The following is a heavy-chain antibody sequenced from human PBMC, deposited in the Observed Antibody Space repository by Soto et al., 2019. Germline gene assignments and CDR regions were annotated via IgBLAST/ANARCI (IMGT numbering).Heavy chain of an antibody. CDR3: ARSNYDFCSGPHYLFAY. CDR1: GFTFSSYA. J-gene: IGHJ4*02. Sequence: PGGSLRLACAASGFTFSSYAMSWVRQAPGKGLEWVSTISSAGVSTHYADSVKGRFTISRDNSKNSLYLQMNSVGDEDTAVDYCARSNYDFCSGPHYLFAYSGQGTLVIVSS. V-gene: IGHV3-23*01. D-gene: IGHD3-3*01. CDR2: ISSAGVST.